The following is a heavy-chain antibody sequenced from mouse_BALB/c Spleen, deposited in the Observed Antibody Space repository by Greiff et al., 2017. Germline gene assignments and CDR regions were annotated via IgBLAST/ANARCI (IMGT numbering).Heavy chain of an antibody. CDR3: ARDGGYDGDLAWFAY. CDR1: GFTFSDYY. J-gene: IGHJ3*01. V-gene: IGHV5-4*02. D-gene: IGHD2-14*01. Sequence: EVMLVESGGGLVKPGGSLKLSCAASGFTFSDYYMYWVRQTPEKRLEWVATISDGGSYTYYPDSVKGRFTISRDNAKNNLYLQMSSLKSEDTAMYYCARDGGYDGDLAWFAYWGQGTLVTVSA. CDR2: ISDGGSYT.